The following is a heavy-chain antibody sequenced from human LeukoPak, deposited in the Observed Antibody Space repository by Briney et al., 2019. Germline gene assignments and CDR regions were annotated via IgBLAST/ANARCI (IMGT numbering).Heavy chain of an antibody. V-gene: IGHV1-18*01. CDR3: ARGNYDILTGYYSNWFDP. CDR1: GYTFTSYG. J-gene: IGHJ5*02. CDR2: ISAYNGNT. Sequence: ASVKVSCKASGYTFTSYGISWVRQAPGQGLEWMGWISAYNGNTNYAQKLQGRVTMTTDTSTSTAYMELRSLRSDDTAVDYCARGNYDILTGYYSNWFDPWGQGTLVTVSS. D-gene: IGHD3-9*01.